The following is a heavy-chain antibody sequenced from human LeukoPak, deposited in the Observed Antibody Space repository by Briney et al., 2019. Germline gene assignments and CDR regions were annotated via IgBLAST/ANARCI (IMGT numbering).Heavy chain of an antibody. CDR1: GFTFSSYA. D-gene: IGHD6-6*01. J-gene: IGHJ4*02. CDR2: ISYDGSNK. Sequence: GRSLRLSCAASGFTFSSYAMHWVRQAPGKGLEWVAVISYDGSNKYYADSVKGRFTISRDNSKNTLYLQMNSLRAEDTAVYYCARETRGSSSLESDYWGQGTLVTVSS. V-gene: IGHV3-30*04. CDR3: ARETRGSSSLESDY.